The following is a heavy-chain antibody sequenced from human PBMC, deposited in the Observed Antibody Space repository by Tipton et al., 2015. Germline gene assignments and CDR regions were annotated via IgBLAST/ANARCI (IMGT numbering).Heavy chain of an antibody. CDR2: IKSKTDGGTT. D-gene: IGHD1-1*01. Sequence: SLRLSCAASGFTFSNAWMSWVRQAPGKGLEWVGRIKSKTDGGTTDYAAPVKGRFTISRDDSKNTLYLQMNSLKTEDTAVYYCARVDTGPIAYFGLDVWGQGTTVTVSS. CDR1: GFTFSNAW. J-gene: IGHJ6*02. V-gene: IGHV3-15*01. CDR3: ARVDTGPIAYFGLDV.